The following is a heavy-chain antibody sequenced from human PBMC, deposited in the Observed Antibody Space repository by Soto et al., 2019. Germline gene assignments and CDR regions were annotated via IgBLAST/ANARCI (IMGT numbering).Heavy chain of an antibody. Sequence: QVQLVQSGAEVRKPGASVTVSCRSSGDSFNDYYIHWVRQAPGQGFEWMGWINPNGGVTEYAQKSQGWVSMTRDTSIRTVYMQLSRLRSDDTAVYYCARESGGATATFDYYFFYMDVWGTGTTVTVSS. V-gene: IGHV1-2*04. CDR1: GDSFNDYY. CDR2: INPNGGVT. CDR3: ARESGGATATFDYYFFYMDV. J-gene: IGHJ6*03. D-gene: IGHD5-12*01.